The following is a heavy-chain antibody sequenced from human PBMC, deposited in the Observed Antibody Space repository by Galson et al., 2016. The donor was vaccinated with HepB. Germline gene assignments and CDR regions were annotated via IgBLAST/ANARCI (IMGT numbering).Heavy chain of an antibody. D-gene: IGHD2-21*02. Sequence: SLRLSCAVSGFTFSSHWMHWVRQAPGKGLVWVSRINSDGSNTRYADSVKGRFTITRDTAKNTLYLQMNSLRAEDTAVYYCERDPGYCGGDFIYIGMDVWGQGTTVTVSS. J-gene: IGHJ6*02. CDR2: INSDGSNT. CDR1: GFTFSSHW. V-gene: IGHV3-74*01. CDR3: ERDPGYCGGDFIYIGMDV.